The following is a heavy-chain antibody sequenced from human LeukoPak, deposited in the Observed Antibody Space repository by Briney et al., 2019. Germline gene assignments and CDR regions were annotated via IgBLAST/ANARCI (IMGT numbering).Heavy chain of an antibody. D-gene: IGHD6-25*01. CDR3: ARDRSSDWPLYYGMDV. V-gene: IGHV3-48*04. CDR2: ISSGSSTI. CDR1: GFTCSTYN. Sequence: GGSLGLSSAASGFTCSTYNTNWVRQAPGKGLEWVSHISSGSSTIYYADSVKGRFTISRDNAKNSLYLQMTSLRGEDTAVYYCARDRSSDWPLYYGMDVWGQGTTVTVSS. J-gene: IGHJ6*02.